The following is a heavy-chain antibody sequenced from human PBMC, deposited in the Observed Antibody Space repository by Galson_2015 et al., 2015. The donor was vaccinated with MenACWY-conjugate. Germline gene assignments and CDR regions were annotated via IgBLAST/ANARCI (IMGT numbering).Heavy chain of an antibody. CDR1: GGSLSSSNW. Sequence: ETLSLTCAVSGGSLSSSNWWSWVRQPPGKGLEWIGEIYHSGSTNYNPSLKSRVTISVDKSKNQFSLKLSSVTAADTAVYYCARGTDFWSGYYLYYFDYWGQGTLVTVSS. CDR2: IYHSGST. J-gene: IGHJ4*02. D-gene: IGHD3-3*01. V-gene: IGHV4-4*02. CDR3: ARGTDFWSGYYLYYFDY.